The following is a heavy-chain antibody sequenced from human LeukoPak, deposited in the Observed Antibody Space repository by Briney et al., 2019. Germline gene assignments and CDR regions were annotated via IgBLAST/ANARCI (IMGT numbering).Heavy chain of an antibody. CDR2: ISAYNGNT. Sequence: ASVKASCKASGYTFTSYGISWVRQAPGQGLEWMGWISAYNGNTNYAQKLQGRVTMTTDTSTSTAYMELRSLRSDDTAVYYCARDRTYCSSTSCYLGPSGGDHYYYCGMDVWGQGTTVTVSS. V-gene: IGHV1-18*01. CDR3: ARDRTYCSSTSCYLGPSGGDHYYYCGMDV. CDR1: GYTFTSYG. D-gene: IGHD2-2*01. J-gene: IGHJ6*02.